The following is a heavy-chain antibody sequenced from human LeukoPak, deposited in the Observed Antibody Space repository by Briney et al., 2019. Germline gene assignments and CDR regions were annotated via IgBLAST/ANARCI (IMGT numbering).Heavy chain of an antibody. J-gene: IGHJ6*02. D-gene: IGHD3-10*01. CDR3: AKDFKVSGWYYYGMDV. V-gene: IGHV3-30*18. Sequence: GGSLRLSCAASGFTFSSYGMHWVRQAPGKGLEWVAVISYDGSNKYYADSVKGRFTISRDNSKNTLYLQMNSLRAEDTGVYYCAKDFKVSGWYYYGMDVWGQGTTVTVSS. CDR2: ISYDGSNK. CDR1: GFTFSSYG.